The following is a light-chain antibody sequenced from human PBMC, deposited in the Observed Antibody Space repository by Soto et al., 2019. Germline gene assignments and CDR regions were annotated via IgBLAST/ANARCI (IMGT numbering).Light chain of an antibody. V-gene: IGLV1-44*01. CDR3: AAWDDSLDGYV. Sequence: QSALTQPPSASGIPGQRVTISCSGSRSNIGSNNVNWYQQLPGTAPRLLTFNNHLRPSGVPDRFSGSKSGTSASLAISGLQSEDEGDHYRAAWDDSLDGYVFGTGTKV. J-gene: IGLJ1*01. CDR2: NNH. CDR1: RSNIGSNN.